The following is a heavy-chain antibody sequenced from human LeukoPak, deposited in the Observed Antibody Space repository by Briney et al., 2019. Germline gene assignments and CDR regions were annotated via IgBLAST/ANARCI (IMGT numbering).Heavy chain of an antibody. CDR2: FYYSGST. J-gene: IGHJ4*02. CDR1: GDSTSSSSYY. D-gene: IGHD5-18*01. CDR3: ARQVPLAYSFGYIPGFDF. Sequence: SETLSLTCTVSGDSTSSSSYYWGWIRQPPGRGLEWIGTFYYSGSTYYSPSLKSRVTISVDTSKNQFSLKLSSVTAADTAVYYCARQVPLAYSFGYIPGFDFWGQGTLVTVSS. V-gene: IGHV4-39*01.